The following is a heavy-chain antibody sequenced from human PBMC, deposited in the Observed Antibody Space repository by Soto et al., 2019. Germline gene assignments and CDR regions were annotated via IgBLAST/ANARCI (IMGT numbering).Heavy chain of an antibody. V-gene: IGHV3-66*01. J-gene: IGHJ4*02. Sequence: EVQVVESGGGSVQPGGSLRLACEASGFTVSDNDMNWVRQAPGRGLEWVALIYRYDDDKAYYTDSVKGTFTISRDTSTNTVFLQMNSLRAEDTAIYYCARDRDFFWGSLDSWGQGTLVTVSS. CDR3: ARDRDFFWGSLDS. CDR1: GFTVSDND. D-gene: IGHD3-16*01. CDR2: IYRYDDDKA.